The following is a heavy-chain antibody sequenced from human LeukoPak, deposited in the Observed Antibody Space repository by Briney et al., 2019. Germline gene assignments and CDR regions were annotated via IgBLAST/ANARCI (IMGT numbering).Heavy chain of an antibody. D-gene: IGHD3-16*02. J-gene: IGHJ4*02. CDR3: ARYDVWGSYRAFDY. V-gene: IGHV4-38-2*02. Sequence: SETLSLTCTVSNYSIGTDYYWGWIRQPPGKGLEWIGTMYHSGSTYYNPSLESRVTISVDTSKNQFSLKLSSVTAADTAVYYCARYDVWGSYRAFDYWGQGTLVTVSS. CDR1: NYSIGTDYY. CDR2: MYHSGST.